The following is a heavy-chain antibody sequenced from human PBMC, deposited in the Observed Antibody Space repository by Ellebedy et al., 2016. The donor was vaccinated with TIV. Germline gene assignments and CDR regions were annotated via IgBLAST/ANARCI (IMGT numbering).Heavy chain of an antibody. CDR3: ARRASYGDYAVQVNSWFDP. Sequence: GESLKISCVASGFSFRSYWMSWVRQAPGKGLEWVANLRQDGDEKYYVDSVKGRFTVSRDNGKNSLYLQMNGLRVEETGVYYCARRASYGDYAVQVNSWFDPWGQGTLVTVSS. CDR1: GFSFRSYW. D-gene: IGHD4-17*01. J-gene: IGHJ5*02. CDR2: LRQDGDEK. V-gene: IGHV3-7*01.